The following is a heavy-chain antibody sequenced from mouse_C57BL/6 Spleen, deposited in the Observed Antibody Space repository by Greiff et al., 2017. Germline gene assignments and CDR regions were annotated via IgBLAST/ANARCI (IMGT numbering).Heavy chain of an antibody. CDR1: GYTFTEYT. CDR3: ARHEGRNYSYARDD. D-gene: IGHD2-1*01. CDR2: FYPGSGSI. J-gene: IGHJ4*01. V-gene: IGHV1-62-2*01. Sequence: QVQLQESGAELVQPGASVKLSCKASGYTFTEYTIHWVKQRSGQGLEWIGWFYPGSGSIKSNENFKDQATLTVAKSSSTVYMELSRLTSEESAVYFCARHEGRNYSYARDDWGQGTSGTVSA.